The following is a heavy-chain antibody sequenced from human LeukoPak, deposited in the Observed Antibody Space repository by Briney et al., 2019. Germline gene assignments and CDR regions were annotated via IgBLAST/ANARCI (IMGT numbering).Heavy chain of an antibody. CDR2: ISHTGST. CDR3: ARDRRLNLNWFDP. CDR1: GASMSSPDYY. D-gene: IGHD1-14*01. Sequence: PSETLSLICTVSGASMSSPDYYWGWIRQPPGKGPEWIASISHTGSTYHSASLKSRVSISVDTSKNQFSLSLRSVTAADTAVYYCARDRRLNLNWFDPWGQGTLVTVSS. J-gene: IGHJ5*02. V-gene: IGHV4-39*07.